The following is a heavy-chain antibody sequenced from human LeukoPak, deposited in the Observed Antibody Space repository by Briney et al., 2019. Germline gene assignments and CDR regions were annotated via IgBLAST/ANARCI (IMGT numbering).Heavy chain of an antibody. CDR2: TYYRSKWYN. D-gene: IGHD6-13*01. J-gene: IGHJ6*02. CDR3: ARGSSWSDDYYYYGMDV. CDR1: GDSVSSNNAA. Sequence: SQTLSLTCAISGDSVSSNNAAWNWISQSPSRGLEWLGRTYYRSKWYNDYAVSVKSRITINPDTSENQVFLQLDSVTPEDTAGYYCARGSSWSDDYYYYGMDVWGQGTTVTVSS. V-gene: IGHV6-1*01.